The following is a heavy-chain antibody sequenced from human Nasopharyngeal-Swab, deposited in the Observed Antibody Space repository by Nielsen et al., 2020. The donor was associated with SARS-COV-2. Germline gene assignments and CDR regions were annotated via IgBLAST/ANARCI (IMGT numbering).Heavy chain of an antibody. J-gene: IGHJ4*02. CDR1: GGSISSSSYY. Sequence: ESLKISCTVSGGSISSSSYYWGWIRQPPGKGLEWIGSIYYSGSTYYNPSLKSRVTISVDTSKNQFSLKLSSVTAADTAVYYCARVFKESSFSSSSGPFDYWGQGTLVTVSS. V-gene: IGHV4-39*07. D-gene: IGHD6-6*01. CDR2: IYYSGST. CDR3: ARVFKESSFSSSSGPFDY.